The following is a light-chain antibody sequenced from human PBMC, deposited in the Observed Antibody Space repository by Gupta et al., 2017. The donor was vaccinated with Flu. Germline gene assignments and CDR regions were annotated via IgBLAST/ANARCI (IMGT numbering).Light chain of an antibody. CDR1: TSNIGNNY. CDR2: RNN. Sequence: QSVPTHPPSPSGPPRHSVTIPCPGSTSNIGNNYVYWYQQLPGTAPKLLIYRNNQRPSGVPDRFSGSKSGTSASLAISGLRSEDEAEYYCGSWDDSVSGGVFGGGTKLTVL. J-gene: IGLJ3*02. V-gene: IGLV1-47*01. CDR3: GSWDDSVSGGV.